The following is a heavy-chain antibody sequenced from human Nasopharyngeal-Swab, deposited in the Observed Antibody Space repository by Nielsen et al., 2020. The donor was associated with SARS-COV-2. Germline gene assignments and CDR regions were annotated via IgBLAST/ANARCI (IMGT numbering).Heavy chain of an antibody. Sequence: ASVKVSCKASGYTFTSYAMHWVRQAPGQRLEWMGWINAGNGNTKYSQKFQGRVTITADKSTSTAYMELSSLRSEDTAVYYCARYSSSWGTIDYWGQGTLVTVSS. CDR2: INAGNGNT. J-gene: IGHJ4*02. CDR3: ARYSSSWGTIDY. CDR1: GYTFTSYA. D-gene: IGHD6-13*01. V-gene: IGHV1-3*01.